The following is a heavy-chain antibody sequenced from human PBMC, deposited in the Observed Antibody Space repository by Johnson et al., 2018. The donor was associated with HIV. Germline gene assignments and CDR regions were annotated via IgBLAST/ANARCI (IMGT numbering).Heavy chain of an antibody. CDR2: ISHNGGTE. J-gene: IGHJ3*02. CDR1: GFTFSSYG. V-gene: IGHV3-30*19. D-gene: IGHD3-9*01. CDR3: ASVYYDILTGYYYDALDI. Sequence: QVQLVESGGGVVHPGRSLRLSCVGSGFTFSSYGMHWVRQAPGKGLDWVAFISHNGGTEYSADSVKGRFTISRDNAKNTLYLQMNSLRAEDTAVYYCASVYYDILTGYYYDALDIWGRGTMVTVSS.